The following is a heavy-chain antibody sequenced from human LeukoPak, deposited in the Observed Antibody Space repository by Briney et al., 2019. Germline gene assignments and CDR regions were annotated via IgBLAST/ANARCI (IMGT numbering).Heavy chain of an antibody. Sequence: SSETLSLTCTDSGRSISSYYWSWIGQPPGKGLEWIGYIYYSGRTNYNPSLTSRVTLSVDTSKNQFSLKMSSVTASDLALYYCSRHGYYDISGFDYWGQGTLVTVSS. D-gene: IGHD3-22*01. V-gene: IGHV4-59*08. J-gene: IGHJ4*02. CDR3: SRHGYYDISGFDY. CDR1: GRSISSYY. CDR2: IYYSGRT.